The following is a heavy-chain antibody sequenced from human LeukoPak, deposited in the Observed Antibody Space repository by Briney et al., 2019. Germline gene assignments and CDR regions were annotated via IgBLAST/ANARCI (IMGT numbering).Heavy chain of an antibody. D-gene: IGHD6-13*01. CDR2: IYTSGST. J-gene: IGHJ4*02. V-gene: IGHV4-61*02. CDR3: ARALTSYSSSWYYFDY. CDR1: GGSISSGSYY. Sequence: SQTLSLTCTVSGGSISSGSYYWSWIRQPAGKRLEWTGRIYTSGSTNYNPSLKSRVTISVDTSKNQFSLKLSSVTAADTAVYYCARALTSYSSSWYYFDYWGQGTLVTVSS.